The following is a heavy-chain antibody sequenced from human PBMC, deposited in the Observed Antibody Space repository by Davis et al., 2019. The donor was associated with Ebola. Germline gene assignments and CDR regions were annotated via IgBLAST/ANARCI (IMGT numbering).Heavy chain of an antibody. J-gene: IGHJ6*03. CDR2: ISSSSSTI. D-gene: IGHD3-10*01. CDR3: ARDDIPWFGELRGYYYYMDV. CDR1: GFTFSSYS. Sequence: PGGSLRLSCAASGFTFSSYSMNWVRQAPGKGLEWVSYISSSSSTIYYADSVKGRFTISRDNAKNSLYLQMNSLRAEDTAVYYCARDDIPWFGELRGYYYYMDVWGKGTTVTVSS. V-gene: IGHV3-48*04.